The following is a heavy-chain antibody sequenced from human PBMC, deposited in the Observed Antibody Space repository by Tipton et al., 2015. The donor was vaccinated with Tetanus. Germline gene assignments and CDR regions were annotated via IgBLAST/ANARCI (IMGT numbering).Heavy chain of an antibody. J-gene: IGHJ6*02. CDR3: ARTPRSIAARKRERQNYYYYGMDV. CDR2: IYPGDSDT. D-gene: IGHD6-6*01. V-gene: IGHV5-51*01. CDR1: GYSFTSYW. Sequence: VQLVQSGAEVKKPGESLKISCKGSGYSFTSYWIGWVRQMPGKGLEWMGIIYPGDSDTRYSPAFQGRVTISADKPISTAYLQWSSRKASDTAMYYCARTPRSIAARKRERQNYYYYGMDVWGQGTTVTVSS.